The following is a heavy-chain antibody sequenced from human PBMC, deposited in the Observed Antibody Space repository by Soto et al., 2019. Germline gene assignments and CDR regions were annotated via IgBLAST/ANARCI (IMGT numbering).Heavy chain of an antibody. J-gene: IGHJ6*02. CDR2: MSHSGST. CDR1: GGSISTGGYS. D-gene: IGHD4-17*01. V-gene: IGHV4-30-2*01. CDR3: ARAHYGDYGYGMDV. Sequence: QLQLQESGSGLVKPSQTLSPTCAVSGGSISTGGYSWSWLRQPPGKGLEWLGYMSHSGSTYYNTSLNRRFTRSVDSSKKQFSPKLSSVTAADTAVYYRARAHYGDYGYGMDVWGQGTTVTAAS.